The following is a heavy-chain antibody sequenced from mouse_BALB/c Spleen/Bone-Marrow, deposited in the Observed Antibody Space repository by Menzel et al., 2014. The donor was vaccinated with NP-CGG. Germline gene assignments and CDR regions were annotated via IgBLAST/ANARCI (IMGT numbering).Heavy chain of an antibody. Sequence: EVKVVESGGGLVKPGGSLKLSCAASGFTFSDYYMYWVRQTPEKRLEWVATISDGGSYTYYPDSVKGRFTISRDNAKNNLYLQMSSLKSEDTAMYYCARDALYRYDGGYAMDYWGQGTSVTVSS. J-gene: IGHJ4*01. D-gene: IGHD2-14*01. CDR1: GFTFSDYY. V-gene: IGHV5-4*02. CDR3: ARDALYRYDGGYAMDY. CDR2: ISDGGSYT.